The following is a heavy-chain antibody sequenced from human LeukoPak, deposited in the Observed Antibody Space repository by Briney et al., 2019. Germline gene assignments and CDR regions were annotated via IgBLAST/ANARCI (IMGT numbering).Heavy chain of an antibody. CDR2: ISAYNGNT. Sequence: ASVKVSCKASGYTFTSYGISWVRQAPGQGLEWMGWISAYNGNTNYAQKLQGRVTMTTDTSTSTAYMELRSLRSDDTAVYYCARVKWELGLRLSDWFDPWGQGTLVTVSS. CDR3: ARVKWELGLRLSDWFDP. CDR1: GYTFTSYG. J-gene: IGHJ5*02. V-gene: IGHV1-18*04. D-gene: IGHD5-12*01.